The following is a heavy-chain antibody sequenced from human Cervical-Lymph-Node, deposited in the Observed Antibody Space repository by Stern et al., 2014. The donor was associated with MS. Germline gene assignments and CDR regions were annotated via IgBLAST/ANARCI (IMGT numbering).Heavy chain of an antibody. CDR3: ARGLKWFPDAYDI. Sequence: QGQLQESGPGLVKPSQTLSLTCSVSGVSINSGDHYWSWIRQPPGKGLEWIGYIYQSGSTCSNPSLKIRVSISVATSKNQLSLKLKSVTAADTAVYYCARGLKWFPDAYDIWCQGTMVTVSS. CDR2: IYQSGST. J-gene: IGHJ3*02. V-gene: IGHV4-30-4*01. CDR1: GVSINSGDHY. D-gene: IGHD2-8*01.